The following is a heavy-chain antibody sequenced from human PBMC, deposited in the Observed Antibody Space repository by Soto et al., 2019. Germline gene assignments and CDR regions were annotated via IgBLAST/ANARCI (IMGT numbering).Heavy chain of an antibody. CDR1: GFTFSSYG. J-gene: IGHJ4*02. CDR3: ARDLCSSDYFDN. CDR2: IWYDGSNK. D-gene: IGHD3-16*01. Sequence: GGSLRLSCAASGFTFSSYGMHWVRQAPGKGLEWVAVIWYDGSNKYYADSVKGRFTISRDNSKNTLYLQMNSLRAEDAAVYYCARDLCSSDYFDNWGQGTLVTVSS. V-gene: IGHV3-33*08.